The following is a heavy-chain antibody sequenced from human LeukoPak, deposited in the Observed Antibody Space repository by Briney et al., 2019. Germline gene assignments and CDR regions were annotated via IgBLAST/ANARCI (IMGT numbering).Heavy chain of an antibody. V-gene: IGHV3-21*01. CDR2: ISSSSSYI. CDR1: GFTFSSYS. J-gene: IGHJ2*01. CDR3: ARAKPTRRFGELWRAYWYFDL. Sequence: PGGSLRLSCAASGFTFSSYSMNWVRQAPGKGLEWVSSISSSSSYIYYADSVKGRFTISRDNAKNSLYLQMNSLRAEDTAVYYCARAKPTRRFGELWRAYWYFDLWGRGTLVTVSS. D-gene: IGHD3-10*01.